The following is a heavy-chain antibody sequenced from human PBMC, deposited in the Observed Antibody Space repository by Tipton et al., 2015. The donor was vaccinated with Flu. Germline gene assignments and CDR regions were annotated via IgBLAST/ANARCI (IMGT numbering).Heavy chain of an antibody. CDR2: INHSGST. V-gene: IGHV4-34*01. Sequence: TLSLTCAVYGGSFSGYYWSWIRQPPGKGLEWIGEINHSGSTNYNPSLKSRVTISVDTSKNQFSLKLSSVTAADTAVYYCAGLTQLLWFGEFYYFDYWGQGTLVTVSS. CDR3: AGLTQLLWFGEFYYFDY. J-gene: IGHJ4*02. CDR1: GGSFSGYY. D-gene: IGHD3-10*01.